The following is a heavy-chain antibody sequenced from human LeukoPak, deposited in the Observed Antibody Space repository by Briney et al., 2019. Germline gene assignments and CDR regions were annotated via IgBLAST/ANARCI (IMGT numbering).Heavy chain of an antibody. CDR2: IKTDGSST. J-gene: IGHJ4*02. Sequence: PGGSLRLSCAASGFTFGTFWMHWVRQAPGKGLVWVARIKTDGSSTTYADSVQGRFTMSIDNAKKTLYLQMNSLRAEDTAVYYCARDPGYSSGWYFDYWGQGTLVTVSS. CDR3: ARDPGYSSGWYFDY. V-gene: IGHV3-74*03. CDR1: GFTFGTFW. D-gene: IGHD6-19*01.